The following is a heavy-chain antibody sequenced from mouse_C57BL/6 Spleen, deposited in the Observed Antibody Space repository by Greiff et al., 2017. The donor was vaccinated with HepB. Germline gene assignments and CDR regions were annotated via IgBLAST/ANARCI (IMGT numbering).Heavy chain of an antibody. CDR2: IYPRDGST. J-gene: IGHJ1*03. V-gene: IGHV1-85*01. Sequence: VQGVESGPELVKPGASVKLSCKASGYTFTSYDINWVKQRPGQGLEWIGWIYPRDGSTKYNEKFKGKATLTVDTSSSTAYMELHSLTSEDSAVYFCARRGYGSSYWYFDVWGTGTTVTVSS. CDR3: ARRGYGSSYWYFDV. CDR1: GYTFTSYD. D-gene: IGHD1-1*01.